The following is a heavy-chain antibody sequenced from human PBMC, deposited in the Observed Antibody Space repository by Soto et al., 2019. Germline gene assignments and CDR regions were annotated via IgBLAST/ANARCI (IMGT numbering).Heavy chain of an antibody. CDR3: SRAGYYDVLTGRGYSFDS. D-gene: IGHD3-9*01. Sequence: SETLSLTCAVAGGSFSTYHWSWIRQPPGKGLEWIGEVDHGGNTNYNPSLKNRVTIPVDTSKNQFSLKLTSVTAADTAVYFCSRAGYYDVLTGRGYSFDSWGQGTLVTVSS. CDR1: GGSFSTYH. CDR2: VDHGGNT. V-gene: IGHV4-34*01. J-gene: IGHJ4*02.